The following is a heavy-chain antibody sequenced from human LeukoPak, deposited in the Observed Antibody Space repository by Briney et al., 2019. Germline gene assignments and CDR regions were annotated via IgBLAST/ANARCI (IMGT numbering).Heavy chain of an antibody. CDR3: ARPRREVAALDY. J-gene: IGHJ4*02. V-gene: IGHV5-51*01. D-gene: IGHD6-6*01. CDR1: GYSFTTHW. CDR2: IYPDDSDT. Sequence: GESLKISCKASGYSFTTHWIGGVRQKHGKGLEWMGIIYPDDSDTRYSPSFQGQVNISADQSSNTTYLQWSSLKASDTAIYYCARPRREVAALDYWGQGTLVTVSS.